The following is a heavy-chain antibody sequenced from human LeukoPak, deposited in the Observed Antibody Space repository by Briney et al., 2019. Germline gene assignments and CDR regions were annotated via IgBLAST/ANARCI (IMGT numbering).Heavy chain of an antibody. CDR2: INHSGST. CDR3: ARGRSGYGNHDY. Sequence: SETLSLTCAVYGGSFSGYYWSWIRQPPGKGLEWIGEINHSGSTNYNPSLKSRVTISVDTSKNQFSLKLSSVTAADTAVYYCARGRSGYGNHDYWGQGTLVTVSS. D-gene: IGHD5-12*01. CDR1: GGSFSGYY. V-gene: IGHV4-34*01. J-gene: IGHJ4*02.